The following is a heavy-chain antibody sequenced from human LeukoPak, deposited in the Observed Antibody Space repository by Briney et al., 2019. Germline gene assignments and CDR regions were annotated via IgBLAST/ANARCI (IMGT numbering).Heavy chain of an antibody. D-gene: IGHD6-19*01. J-gene: IGHJ5*02. V-gene: IGHV4-39*07. CDR1: GGSISSSSYY. Sequence: PSETLSLTCTVSGGSISSSSYYWGWIRQPPGKGLEWIGSIYYSGSTYYNPSLKSRVTISVDTSKNQFSLKLSSVTAADTAVYYCARDRFGIAVAGTGFGGENNWFDPWGQGTLVTVSS. CDR2: IYYSGST. CDR3: ARDRFGIAVAGTGFGGENNWFDP.